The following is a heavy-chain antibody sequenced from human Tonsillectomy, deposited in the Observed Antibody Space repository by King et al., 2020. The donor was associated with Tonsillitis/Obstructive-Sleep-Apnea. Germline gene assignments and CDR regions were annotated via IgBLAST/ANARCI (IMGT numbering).Heavy chain of an antibody. V-gene: IGHV3-53*01. CDR2: LYSGGST. J-gene: IGHJ6*03. CDR3: ARDQDYGSGSYFHYYYYMDV. D-gene: IGHD3-10*01. CDR1: GCTVSSNY. Sequence: VQLVESGGGLIQPGGSLRLSCAASGCTVSSNYMSWVRQAPGKGLDWGSVLYSGGSTYYADSVKGRFTISRDNSKNPQSLPINSLRAEDTAVYYCARDQDYGSGSYFHYYYYMDVWGKGTTVTVSS.